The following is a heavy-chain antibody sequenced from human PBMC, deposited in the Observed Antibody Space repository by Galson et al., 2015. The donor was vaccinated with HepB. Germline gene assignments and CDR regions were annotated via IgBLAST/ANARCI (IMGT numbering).Heavy chain of an antibody. CDR1: GFVFRHFA. V-gene: IGHV3-23*01. CDR2: ISDSGATT. Sequence: SLRLSCAASGFVFRHFAMNWVRQAPGKGLEWVSGISDSGATTYKADSVKGRFTISRDNARNTVSLQMNSLRPEDTAVYFCAKEIWCYDSRGCVGNWFDTWGQGTLVTVSS. J-gene: IGHJ5*02. D-gene: IGHD3-22*01. CDR3: AKEIWCYDSRGCVGNWFDT.